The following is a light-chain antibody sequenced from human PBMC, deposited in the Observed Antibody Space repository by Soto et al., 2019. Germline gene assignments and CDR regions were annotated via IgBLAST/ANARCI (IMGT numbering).Light chain of an antibody. Sequence: QSALTQPPSASGSPGQSVTISCTGTSSDVGGYNYDSWYQQHPGKAPKLMIYEVSKRPSGVPDRFSGSKSGNTASLTVSGLQAEDEADYYCSSYAGSNKVFGGGTQLTVL. V-gene: IGLV2-8*01. J-gene: IGLJ2*01. CDR3: SSYAGSNKV. CDR2: EVS. CDR1: SSDVGGYNY.